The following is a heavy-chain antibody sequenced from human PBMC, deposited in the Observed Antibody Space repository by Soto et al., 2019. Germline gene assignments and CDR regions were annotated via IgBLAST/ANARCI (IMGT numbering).Heavy chain of an antibody. J-gene: IGHJ3*02. D-gene: IGHD3-10*01. Sequence: XVSLRLSCAASGFTFSSYGMHWVRQAPGKGLEWVAVISYDGSDKYYADSVKGRFTISRDNSKNTLYLQMNNLRAEDTAVYYCAKDVYASGSYSAFDIWGQRTMVTVSS. CDR2: ISYDGSDK. CDR1: GFTFSSYG. CDR3: AKDVYASGSYSAFDI. V-gene: IGHV3-30*18.